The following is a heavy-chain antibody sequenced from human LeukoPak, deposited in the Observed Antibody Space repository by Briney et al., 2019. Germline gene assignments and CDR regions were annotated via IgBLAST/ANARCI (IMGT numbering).Heavy chain of an antibody. CDR3: ARVGYYDSSGYVNWFDP. V-gene: IGHV4-34*01. CDR2: INHSGST. D-gene: IGHD3-22*01. CDR1: GVSFSGYY. J-gene: IGHJ5*02. Sequence: SETLSLTCAVYGVSFSGYYWSWIRQPPGKGLEWIGEINHSGSTNYNPSLKSRVTISVDTSKNQFSLKLSSVTAADTAVYYCARVGYYDSSGYVNWFDPWGQGTLVTVSS.